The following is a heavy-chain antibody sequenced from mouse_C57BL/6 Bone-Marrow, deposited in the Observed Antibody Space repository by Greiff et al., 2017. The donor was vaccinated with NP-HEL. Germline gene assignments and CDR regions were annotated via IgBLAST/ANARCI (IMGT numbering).Heavy chain of an antibody. CDR1: GFTFSSYA. D-gene: IGHD1-1*01. V-gene: IGHV5-4*01. CDR2: ISDGGSYT. CDR3: ARPFFYEGYFDV. J-gene: IGHJ1*03. Sequence: EVQRVESGGGLVKPGGSLKLSCAASGFTFSSYAMSWVRQTPEKRLEWVATISDGGSYTYYPDNVKGRFTISRDNAKNNLYLQMSHLKSEDTAMYYCARPFFYEGYFDVWGTGTTVTVSS.